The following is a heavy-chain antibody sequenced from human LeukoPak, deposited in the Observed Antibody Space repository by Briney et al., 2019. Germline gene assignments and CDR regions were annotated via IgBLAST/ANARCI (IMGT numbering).Heavy chain of an antibody. CDR2: VQGNGIET. Sequence: GGSLRLSCAASGFTFSSYAMTWVRQAPGKGLKWVSTVQGNGIETYYAESVKGRFTISRDNSKNTLYLQMDSMRAEDTAVYFCAKDWYDYWGQGTLVTVSS. CDR1: GFTFSSYA. J-gene: IGHJ4*02. V-gene: IGHV3-23*01. CDR3: AKDWYDY. D-gene: IGHD6-13*01.